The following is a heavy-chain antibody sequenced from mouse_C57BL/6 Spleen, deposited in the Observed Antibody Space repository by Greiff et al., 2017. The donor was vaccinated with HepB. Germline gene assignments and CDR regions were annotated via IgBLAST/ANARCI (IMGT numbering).Heavy chain of an antibody. J-gene: IGHJ2*01. CDR2: INPGSGGT. CDR1: GYAFTNYL. V-gene: IGHV1-54*01. Sequence: VQLQQSGAELVRPGTSVKVSCKASGYAFTNYLIEWVKQRPGQGLEWIGVINPGSGGTNYNEKFKGKATLTADKSSSTAYMQLSSLTSEDSAVYFCARRDYYGSGSFDYWGQGTTLTVSS. D-gene: IGHD1-1*01. CDR3: ARRDYYGSGSFDY.